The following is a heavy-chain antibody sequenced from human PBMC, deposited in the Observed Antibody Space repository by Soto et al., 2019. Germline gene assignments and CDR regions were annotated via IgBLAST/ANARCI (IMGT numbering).Heavy chain of an antibody. CDR1: GYTFTSYY. D-gene: IGHD4-17*01. CDR3: AREPNYGANGDYYYYYMDV. Sequence: ASVKVSCKASGYTFTSYYMHWVRQAPGQGLEWMGIINPSGGSTSYAQKFQGRVTMARDTSTSTVYMELSSLRSEDTAVYYCAREPNYGANGDYYYYYMDVWGKGTTVTVTS. V-gene: IGHV1-46*03. J-gene: IGHJ6*03. CDR2: INPSGGST.